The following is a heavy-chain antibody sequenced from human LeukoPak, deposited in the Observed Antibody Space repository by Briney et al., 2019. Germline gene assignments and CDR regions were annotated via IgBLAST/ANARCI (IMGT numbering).Heavy chain of an antibody. D-gene: IGHD4-11*01. Sequence: PGGSLRLSCAASGFTFSSYSMNWVRQAPGKGLEWVSSIDFTSRYIYNADSVKGRFTTSRDNSKNTLYLQMNSLRAEDTAVYYCAKGDYSNPLLLLDYWGQGTLVTVSS. CDR2: IDFTSRYI. J-gene: IGHJ4*02. CDR3: AKGDYSNPLLLLDY. CDR1: GFTFSSYS. V-gene: IGHV3-21*04.